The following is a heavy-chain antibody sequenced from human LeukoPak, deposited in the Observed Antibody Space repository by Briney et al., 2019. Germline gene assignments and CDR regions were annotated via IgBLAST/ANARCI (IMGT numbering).Heavy chain of an antibody. V-gene: IGHV2-5*08. CDR3: AHAPARAVADY. D-gene: IGHD6-19*01. Sequence: TLSLTCTVSGGSISSGDYYWSWIRQPPGKALEWLALIYWDDDKRYSPSLKSRLTITKDTSKNQVVLTMTNMDPVDTATYYCAHAPARAVADYRGQGTLVTVSS. J-gene: IGHJ4*02. CDR1: GGSISSGDYY. CDR2: IYWDDDK.